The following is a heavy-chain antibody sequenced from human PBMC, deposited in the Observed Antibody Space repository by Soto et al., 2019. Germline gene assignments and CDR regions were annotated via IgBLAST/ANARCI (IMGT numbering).Heavy chain of an antibody. D-gene: IGHD3-22*01. CDR3: ARGSLPLYYDSYFHN. CDR1: GGSISSGGYS. CDR2: ISNSGST. Sequence: KTSETLSLTCAVSGGSISSGGYSWSWIRQPPGKGLEWIGYISNSGSTNYKSPLKSRLTISVDSSKNQFSLKLSSVNAADTAVYYCARGSLPLYYDSYFHNWGQGTLVTVSS. V-gene: IGHV4-61*08. J-gene: IGHJ4*02.